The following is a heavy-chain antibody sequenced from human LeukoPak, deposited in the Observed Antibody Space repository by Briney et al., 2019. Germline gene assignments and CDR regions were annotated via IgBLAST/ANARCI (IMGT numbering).Heavy chain of an antibody. D-gene: IGHD6-6*01. V-gene: IGHV3-48*04. CDR2: ISVSSKSI. CDR3: ARGFTGSSTFDY. J-gene: IGHJ4*02. Sequence: QSGGSLRLSCAASGFTFSSYAMSWVRQAPGKGLECVSYISVSSKSIDYADSVKGRFTISRDDAKNSLHLQMDSLRAEDTGLYYCARGFTGSSTFDYWGQGIVVTVSS. CDR1: GFTFSSYA.